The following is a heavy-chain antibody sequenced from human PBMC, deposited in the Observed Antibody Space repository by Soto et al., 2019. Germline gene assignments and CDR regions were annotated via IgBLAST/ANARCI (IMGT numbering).Heavy chain of an antibody. CDR3: AKRQGIGAAAKNFDF. D-gene: IGHD6-13*01. V-gene: IGHV3-23*01. CDR1: GFTFSSYA. Sequence: GGSLRLSCAASGFTFSSYAMNWVRQTPGTGLEWVSSITGTGDSTYHADSVKGRFTISRDNSQNTLHLQMNSLRAEDTAVYFCAKRQGIGAAAKNFDFWGQGARVTVSS. CDR2: ITGTGDST. J-gene: IGHJ4*02.